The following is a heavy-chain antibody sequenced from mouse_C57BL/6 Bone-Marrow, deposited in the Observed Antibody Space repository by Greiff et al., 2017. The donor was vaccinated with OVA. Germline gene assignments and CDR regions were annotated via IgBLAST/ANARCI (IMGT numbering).Heavy chain of an antibody. V-gene: IGHV1-19*01. CDR1: GYTFTDYY. D-gene: IGHD1-1*01. CDR2: INPYNGGT. Sequence: VQLHHSGPVLVKPGASVKMSCKASGYTFTDYYMNWVKQSHGKSLEWIGVINPYNGGTSYNQKFKGKATLTVDKSSSTAYMELNSLTSEDSAVYYGAKPYYYGSSFAMDYWGQGTSVTVSS. CDR3: AKPYYYGSSFAMDY. J-gene: IGHJ4*01.